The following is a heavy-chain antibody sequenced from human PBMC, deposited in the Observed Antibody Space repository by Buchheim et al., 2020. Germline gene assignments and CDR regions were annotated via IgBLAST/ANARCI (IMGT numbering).Heavy chain of an antibody. CDR1: GFTFNAYG. CDR2: ISYHGSNK. V-gene: IGHV3-30*18. J-gene: IGHJ4*02. D-gene: IGHD2-21*02. Sequence: QVQLVESGGGVVQPGRSLTLSCAASGFTFNAYGMHWVRQAPGKGLEWVAVISYHGSNKYYADSVRGRFTISRDNSGNTLFLLMNGLGPEDTAVYFCAKSVNIQVTGVPPPDYWGPGTLFTVSS. CDR3: AKSVNIQVTGVPPPDY.